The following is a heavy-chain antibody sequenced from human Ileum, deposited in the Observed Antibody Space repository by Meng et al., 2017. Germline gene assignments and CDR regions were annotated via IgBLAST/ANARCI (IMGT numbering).Heavy chain of an antibody. CDR2: IIPILNAS. J-gene: IGHJ5*02. D-gene: IGHD2-15*01. Sequence: QVQLVQSGAEVKYSGSSVTVSCKTSGGAFSCSAIGCLRQAPGRGLEWMGGIIPILNASTYAQNFKGRVTLSADMATTTVYMELSSLTSDDTAVYFCARDCSGGGCFDPWGQGTLVTVSS. CDR3: ARDCSGGGCFDP. V-gene: IGHV1-69*10. CDR1: GGAFSCSA.